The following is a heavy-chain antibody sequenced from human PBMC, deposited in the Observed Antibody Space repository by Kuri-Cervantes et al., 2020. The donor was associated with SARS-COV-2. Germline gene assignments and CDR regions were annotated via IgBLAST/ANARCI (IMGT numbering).Heavy chain of an antibody. J-gene: IGHJ3*02. CDR1: GFTFSSYA. CDR3: ARVISRPWSGYSLFDAFDI. V-gene: IGHV3-30-3*01. CDR2: ISYDGSDK. Sequence: GESLKISCAASGFTFSSYAMHWVRQAPGKGLEWVAVISYDGSDKYYADSVKGRFTISRDNSKNTLYLQINSLRAEDTAVYYCARVISRPWSGYSLFDAFDIWGQGTMVTVSS. D-gene: IGHD3-3*01.